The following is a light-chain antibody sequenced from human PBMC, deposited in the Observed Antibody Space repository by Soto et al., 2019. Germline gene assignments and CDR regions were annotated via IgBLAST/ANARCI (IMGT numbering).Light chain of an antibody. J-gene: IGLJ1*01. V-gene: IGLV1-40*01. CDR3: QSYDSSPSGYV. Sequence: QSVLTQPPSVSGAPGQRVTISCTGSSSNIGAGYDVHWYQRLPGTAPKLLIYANINRPAGVPDRFSGSKSGTSASLAITGLXAEDEADYYCQSYDSSPSGYVFGTGTKVTVL. CDR1: SSNIGAGYD. CDR2: ANI.